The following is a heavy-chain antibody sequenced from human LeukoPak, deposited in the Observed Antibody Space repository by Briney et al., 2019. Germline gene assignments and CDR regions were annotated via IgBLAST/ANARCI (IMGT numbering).Heavy chain of an antibody. J-gene: IGHJ4*02. Sequence: SETLSLTCTVSGGSISSYYWSWIRQPPGKGLEWIGYIYYSGSTNYNPSLKSRVTISVDTSKNQFSLTLSSVTAADTAVYYCARGQYELRNFDWSYWGQGTLVTVSS. CDR1: GGSISSYY. CDR3: ARGQYELRNFDWSY. V-gene: IGHV4-59*01. D-gene: IGHD3-9*01. CDR2: IYYSGST.